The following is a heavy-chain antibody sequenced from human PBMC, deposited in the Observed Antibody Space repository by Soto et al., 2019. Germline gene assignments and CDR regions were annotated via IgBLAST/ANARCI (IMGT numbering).Heavy chain of an antibody. V-gene: IGHV1-18*01. CDR3: AGEGGYSNSFGYYYNGMDV. CDR2: ISAYKGNT. Sequence: QVQLVQSGAEVKKPGASVKVSCKTSGYTFSHSGISWVRQAPGQGLEWMGWISAYKGNTNYAQKFQGRVTMTTDTSTSTAYSELRSLTSDDTAVYYSAGEGGYSNSFGYYYNGMDVWGQGTTVTVSS. J-gene: IGHJ6*02. D-gene: IGHD5-12*01. CDR1: GYTFSHSG.